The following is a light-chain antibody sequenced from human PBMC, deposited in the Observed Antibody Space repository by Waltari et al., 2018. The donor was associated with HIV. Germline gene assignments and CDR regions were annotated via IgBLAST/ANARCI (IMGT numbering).Light chain of an antibody. J-gene: IGKJ2*01. CDR3: QQYNSHSYT. CDR1: QIINNW. V-gene: IGKV1-5*03. Sequence: DVQMTQSPSPLSASVGDRVAITCRASQIINNWLAWYQQRPGRPPKLLIYKTSNLESGVPVRFIGSGSGAEFTLTIDGLQPDDFATYFCQQYNSHSYTFGQGTRLDI. CDR2: KTS.